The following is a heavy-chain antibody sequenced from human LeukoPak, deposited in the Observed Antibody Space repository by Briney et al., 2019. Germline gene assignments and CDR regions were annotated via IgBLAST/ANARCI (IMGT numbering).Heavy chain of an antibody. J-gene: IGHJ6*02. CDR3: AKDLYYYGSGSHYQTDYTMDV. V-gene: IGHV3-23*01. Sequence: PGGSLRLSCAASGFTFSSFEMSWVRQAPGKGLEWVSAISGSGGSAYYADSVKGRFTISRDNSRNSLSLQMNSLRAEDTAVYYCAKDLYYYGSGSHYQTDYTMDVWGQGTTVTVSS. CDR1: GFTFSSFE. D-gene: IGHD3-10*01. CDR2: ISGSGGSA.